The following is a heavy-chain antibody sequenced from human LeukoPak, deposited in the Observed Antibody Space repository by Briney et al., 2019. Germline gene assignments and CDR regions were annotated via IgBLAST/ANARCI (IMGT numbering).Heavy chain of an antibody. D-gene: IGHD5-24*01. CDR1: GFSFNSFG. J-gene: IGHJ4*02. CDR3: ARREMPTNSFDY. V-gene: IGHV3-23*01. Sequence: GGSLRLSCAASGFSFNSFGMSWVRQTPGKGLEWVSGISGSGGSTYYADSVKGRFTISRDNSKDTLYLQMNSLRAEDTAIYYCARREMPTNSFDYWGQGTLVTVSS. CDR2: ISGSGGST.